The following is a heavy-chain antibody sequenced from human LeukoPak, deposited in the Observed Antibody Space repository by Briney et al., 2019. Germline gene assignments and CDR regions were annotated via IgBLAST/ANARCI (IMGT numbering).Heavy chain of an antibody. CDR3: ARDRNTDFWSGYYTNYFDY. Sequence: GGSLRLSCAAAGFSFSSYNMNWVRQAPGKGLEWVSYIDSSSSTIYYADSVQGRFTISRDTAKNSLFLQMNSLRAEDTAVYYCARDRNTDFWSGYYTNYFDYWGQGTLVTVSS. J-gene: IGHJ4*02. CDR1: GFSFSSYN. D-gene: IGHD3-3*01. CDR2: IDSSSSTI. V-gene: IGHV3-48*04.